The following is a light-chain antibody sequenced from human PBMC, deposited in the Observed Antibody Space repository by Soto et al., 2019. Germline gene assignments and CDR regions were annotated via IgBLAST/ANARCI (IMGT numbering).Light chain of an antibody. CDR3: QHVLSSPPRYT. CDR1: QSLSSNY. CDR2: ATS. Sequence: EIVLTQSPGTLSLSPGERATLSCRASQSLSSNYLTWYQHKPGQAPRRLIYATSSRATGIPDRFSGSGSGTDFTLTISRLEPEVFAVYFCQHVLSSPPRYTFGQGTKLEIK. V-gene: IGKV3-20*01. J-gene: IGKJ2*01.